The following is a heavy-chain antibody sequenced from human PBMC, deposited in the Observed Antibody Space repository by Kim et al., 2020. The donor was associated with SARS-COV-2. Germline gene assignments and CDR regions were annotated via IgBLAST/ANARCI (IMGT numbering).Heavy chain of an antibody. D-gene: IGHD1-26*01. CDR2: IVVGSGNT. V-gene: IGHV1-58*01. CDR1: GFTFTSSA. J-gene: IGHJ6*02. CDR3: AAEQWELGVSNYGMDV. Sequence: SVKVSCKASGFTFTSSAVQWVRQARGQRLEWIGWIVVGSGNTNYAQKFQERVTITRDMSTSTAYMELSSLRSEDTAVYYCAAEQWELGVSNYGMDVWGQGTTVTVSS.